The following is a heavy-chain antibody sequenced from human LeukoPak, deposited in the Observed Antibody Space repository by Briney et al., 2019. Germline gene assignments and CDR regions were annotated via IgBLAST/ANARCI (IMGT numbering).Heavy chain of an antibody. Sequence: SETLSLTCAVSGYSISSGYYWGWIRQPPGKGLEWIGSIYHSGSTYYNPSLKNRVTISVDTSKNQFSLKLSSVTAAATAVYYCARDSGYDSNSSGWKFDYWGQGTLVTVSS. J-gene: IGHJ4*02. D-gene: IGHD5-12*01. CDR3: ARDSGYDSNSSGWKFDY. V-gene: IGHV4-38-2*01. CDR1: GYSISSGYY. CDR2: IYHSGST.